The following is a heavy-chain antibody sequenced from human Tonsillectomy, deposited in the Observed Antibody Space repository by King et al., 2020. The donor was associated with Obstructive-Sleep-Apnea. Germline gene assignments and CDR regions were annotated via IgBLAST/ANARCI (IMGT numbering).Heavy chain of an antibody. CDR3: AREGIAVTGGFDY. J-gene: IGHJ4*02. Sequence: DVQLVESGGGLVQPGGSLRLSCAGSGFTFSHYWMHWVRQAPGEGLVWVSLINSDGSTTNYADSVKGRFTISRDNAKNTLFLQMNSLRAEDTAVYYWAREGIAVTGGFDYWGQGTLVTVSS. CDR2: INSDGSTT. D-gene: IGHD6-19*01. CDR1: GFTFSHYW. V-gene: IGHV3-74*01.